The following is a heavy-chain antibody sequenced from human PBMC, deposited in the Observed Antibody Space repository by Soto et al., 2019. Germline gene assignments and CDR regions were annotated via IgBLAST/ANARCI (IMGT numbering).Heavy chain of an antibody. CDR2: INHVGIT. CDR1: GGSFRGFY. Sequence: QVQLQQWGAGLLKPSETLSLTCAVSGGSFRGFYWTWIRQSPGKGLEWLGDINHVGITNYNPSLKSRARIPVDTSKSQFSLKLSSVTAADTAVYYCARAHDFWGGRQQPIDSWGQGTLVTVSS. CDR3: ARAHDFWGGRQQPIDS. V-gene: IGHV4-34*01. D-gene: IGHD3-3*01. J-gene: IGHJ4*02.